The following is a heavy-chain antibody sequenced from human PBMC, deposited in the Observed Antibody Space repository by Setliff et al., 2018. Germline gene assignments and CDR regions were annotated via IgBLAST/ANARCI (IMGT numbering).Heavy chain of an antibody. CDR3: ARXXXFQYVDV. Sequence: SETLSLTCTVSGDPMSSRRYXXXXXRXXXGKGLXXIXKTXTSXXTNYNPSLKSRVXXXLDTSNNQFSLSLSSFTAADTAVYYCARXXXFQYVDVWGKGXTVTVS. CDR2: TXTSXXT. CDR1: GDPMSSRRYX. V-gene: IGHV4-61*09. J-gene: IGHJ6*03.